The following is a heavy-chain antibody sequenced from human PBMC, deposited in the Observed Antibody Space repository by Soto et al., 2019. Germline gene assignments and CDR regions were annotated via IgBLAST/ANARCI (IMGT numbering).Heavy chain of an antibody. CDR3: ARVLDLADIVVVPATYHPAFDI. D-gene: IGHD2-2*01. Sequence: EVQLVESGGGLVQPVGSLRLSCAASGFTFSSYWMHWVRQAPGKGLVWVSRINSDGSSTSYADSVKGRFTISRDNAKNTLYLQMNSLRAEDTAVYYCARVLDLADIVVVPATYHPAFDIWGQGTMVTVSS. J-gene: IGHJ3*02. V-gene: IGHV3-74*01. CDR1: GFTFSSYW. CDR2: INSDGSST.